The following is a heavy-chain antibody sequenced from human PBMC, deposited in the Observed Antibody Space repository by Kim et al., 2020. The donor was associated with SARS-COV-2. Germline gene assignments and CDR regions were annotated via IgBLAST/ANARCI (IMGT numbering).Heavy chain of an antibody. CDR3: VKRYSSNSNDY. CDR2: ISSNGGST. J-gene: IGHJ4*02. D-gene: IGHD6-13*01. CDR1: GFTFSSYV. Sequence: GGSLRLSCSVSGFTFSSYVMHWVRQTPGKGLEYVSAISSNGGSTYYADSVKGRFTISRDNSKNTLHLQMSSLRAEDTAVYYCVKRYSSNSNDYWGQGTQV. V-gene: IGHV3-64D*09.